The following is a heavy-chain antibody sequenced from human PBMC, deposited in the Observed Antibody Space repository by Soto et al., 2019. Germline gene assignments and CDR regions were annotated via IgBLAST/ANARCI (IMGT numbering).Heavy chain of an antibody. D-gene: IGHD3-10*02. Sequence: KPSETLSLTCAVYGGSFSGYYWSWIRQPPGKGLEWIGEINHSGSTNYNPSLKSRVTISVDTSKNQFSLKLSSVTAADTAVYYCARGRVTMWYWGQGTLVTVSS. CDR2: INHSGST. CDR1: GGSFSGYY. CDR3: ARGRVTMWY. V-gene: IGHV4-34*01. J-gene: IGHJ4*02.